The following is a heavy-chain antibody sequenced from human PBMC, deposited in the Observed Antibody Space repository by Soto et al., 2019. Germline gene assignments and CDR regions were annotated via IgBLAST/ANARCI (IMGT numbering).Heavy chain of an antibody. CDR1: GFTFRNYA. CDR3: AKGQGYYYDASGYTFDY. D-gene: IGHD3-22*01. Sequence: PGGSLRLSCSASGFTFRNYAMSWFRHAPGKGLEWVSAISGSAINTYYADSVRGRFTISRDNSKNTLYLQMNHLRAEDTAVYSCAKGQGYYYDASGYTFDYWGQGTLVTVSS. V-gene: IGHV3-23*01. J-gene: IGHJ4*02. CDR2: ISGSAINT.